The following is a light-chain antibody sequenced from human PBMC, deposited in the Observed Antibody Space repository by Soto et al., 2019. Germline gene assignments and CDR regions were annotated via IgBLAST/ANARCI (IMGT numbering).Light chain of an antibody. Sequence: QSVLTQPASVSGSPGQSITISCAGTSSDVGGFDYFSWYQQHPGKAPKLMIYEVSNRPSGVSDRFSGSKSGNTASLTISGLQPEDEADYYCSSYTGSATYVFGTGTKVTVL. V-gene: IGLV2-14*01. CDR3: SSYTGSATYV. CDR2: EVS. J-gene: IGLJ1*01. CDR1: SSDVGGFDY.